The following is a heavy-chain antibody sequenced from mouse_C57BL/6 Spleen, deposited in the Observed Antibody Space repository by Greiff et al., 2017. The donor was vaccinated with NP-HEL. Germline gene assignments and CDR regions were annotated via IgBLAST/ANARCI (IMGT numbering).Heavy chain of an antibody. CDR3: ARHGGVYHWAMDY. CDR2: IWSDGST. V-gene: IGHV2-6-1*01. J-gene: IGHJ4*01. CDR1: GFSLTSYG. Sequence: VQLQESGPGLVAPSQSLSITCTVSGFSLTSYGVHWVRQPPGKGLEWLVVIWSDGSTTYNSALKSRLSISKDNSKSQVFLKMNSLQTDDTAMYYCARHGGVYHWAMDYWGQGTSVTVSS. D-gene: IGHD2-1*01.